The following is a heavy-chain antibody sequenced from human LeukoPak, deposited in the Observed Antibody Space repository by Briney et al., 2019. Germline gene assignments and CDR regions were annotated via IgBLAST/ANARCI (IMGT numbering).Heavy chain of an antibody. V-gene: IGHV3-23*01. J-gene: IGHJ6*03. CDR1: GFTFTTYG. D-gene: IGHD1-14*01. CDR2: ISGSGSNT. CDR3: AKNGEPHYYMDV. Sequence: GGSLRLSCAASGFTFTTYGMIWVRQAPGKGLEWVSGISGSGSNTYYAVFVKGRLTTSRDSSKNTLYLQMNSLTADDTAVYYCAKNGEPHYYMDVWGKGTTVTVSS.